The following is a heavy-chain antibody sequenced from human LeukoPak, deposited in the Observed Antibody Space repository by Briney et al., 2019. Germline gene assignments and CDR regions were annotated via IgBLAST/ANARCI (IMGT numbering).Heavy chain of an antibody. J-gene: IGHJ4*02. CDR2: ITAYSGST. CDR3: ARGGSNWNYQYYFDY. V-gene: IGHV1-18*01. CDR1: GYTFTSYG. Sequence: GASVKVSCKASGYTFTSYGISWVRQAPGQGLEWMGWITAYSGSTNYAQKFQGRVTMTTDTSTTTAYMELRSLRSDDTAVYYCARGGSNWNYQYYFDYWGQGTLVTVSS. D-gene: IGHD1-7*01.